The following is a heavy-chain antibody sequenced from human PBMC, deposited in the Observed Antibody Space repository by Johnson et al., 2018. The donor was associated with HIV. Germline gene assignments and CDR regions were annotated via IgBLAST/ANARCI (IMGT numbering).Heavy chain of an antibody. V-gene: IGHV3-23*04. CDR3: ARTRGYSYGLYAFDI. CDR1: GFTFSSYA. CDR2: ISGTSGVT. D-gene: IGHD5-18*01. J-gene: IGHJ3*02. Sequence: VQLVESGGGLVQPGGSLRLSCAASGFTFSSYAMNWVRQAPGKGLEWVSVISGTSGVTYYADSVKGRFTISRDNSKNTLYLQMNSLRAEDTAVYYCARTRGYSYGLYAFDIWGQGTMVTVSS.